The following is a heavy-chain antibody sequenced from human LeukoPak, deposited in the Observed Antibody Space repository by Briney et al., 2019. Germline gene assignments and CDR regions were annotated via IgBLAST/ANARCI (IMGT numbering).Heavy chain of an antibody. CDR3: AKDAGDCSSTSCYKWPSMVDY. Sequence: PGGSLRLSCAASGFTFISYGMHWVRQAPGKGLEWVAVISYDASNKYYADSVKGRFTISRDNSKNTLYLQMNSLRAEDTAVYYCAKDAGDCSSTSCYKWPSMVDYWGQGTLVTVSS. V-gene: IGHV3-30*18. D-gene: IGHD2-2*02. CDR2: ISYDASNK. CDR1: GFTFISYG. J-gene: IGHJ4*02.